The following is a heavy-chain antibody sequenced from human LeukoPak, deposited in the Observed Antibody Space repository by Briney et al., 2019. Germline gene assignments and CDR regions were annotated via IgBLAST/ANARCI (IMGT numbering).Heavy chain of an antibody. CDR1: GYTFTSYG. D-gene: IGHD3-10*01. CDR3: ARQITMVRGVIAGVYYYYYYMDV. J-gene: IGHJ6*03. V-gene: IGHV1-8*01. Sequence: ASVKVSCNASGYTFTSYGINLVRQATGQGLEWMGWMNPNSGNTGYAQKVQGRVTMTRNTSISTAYMELSSLRSEDTAVYYCARQITMVRGVIAGVYYYYYYMDVWGKGTTVTVSS. CDR2: MNPNSGNT.